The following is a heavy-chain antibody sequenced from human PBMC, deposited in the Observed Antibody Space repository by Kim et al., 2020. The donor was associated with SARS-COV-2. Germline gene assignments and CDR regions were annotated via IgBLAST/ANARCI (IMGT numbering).Heavy chain of an antibody. V-gene: IGHV3-23*01. Sequence: GGSLRLSCVASGFIFSNYAMNWVRQPPGKGLEWVSTISASATYTYYADSVKGRFTISRDDSKNTVYLQMDSLRAEDTAIYYCAKKSTTPPGTWFDPWGQGTLVTVSS. J-gene: IGHJ5*02. CDR1: GFIFSNYA. D-gene: IGHD1-1*01. CDR3: AKKSTTPPGTWFDP. CDR2: ISASATYT.